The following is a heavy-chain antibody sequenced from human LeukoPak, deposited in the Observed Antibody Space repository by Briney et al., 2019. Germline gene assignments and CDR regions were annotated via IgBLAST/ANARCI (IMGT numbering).Heavy chain of an antibody. D-gene: IGHD3-3*01. CDR2: INPIFGTA. CDR3: AKDRQARSVAYDAFDI. Sequence: ASVKVSCKASGGTFSSYAISWVRQAPGQGLEWMGGINPIFGTANYAQKFQGRVTITADASTSTAYMELSSLRSEDTAVYYCAKDRQARSVAYDAFDIWGQGTMVTVSS. J-gene: IGHJ3*02. V-gene: IGHV1-69*13. CDR1: GGTFSSYA.